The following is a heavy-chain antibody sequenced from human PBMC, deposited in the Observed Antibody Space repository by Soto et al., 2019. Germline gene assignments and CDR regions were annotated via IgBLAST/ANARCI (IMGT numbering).Heavy chain of an antibody. Sequence: QVQLVQSGAEVKKPGSSVKVSCKASGGTFTKYGISWVRQAPGQGLEWMGGIIPMSGTPNYAQKFQGRVAMTADESTSTGYMELTSLTSVDTAVXYCAREDIEVLLGAVDNYHFYGMDVWGQGTTFTVSS. CDR1: GGTFTKYG. D-gene: IGHD2-2*01. V-gene: IGHV1-69*01. CDR3: AREDIEVLLGAVDNYHFYGMDV. CDR2: IIPMSGTP. J-gene: IGHJ6*02.